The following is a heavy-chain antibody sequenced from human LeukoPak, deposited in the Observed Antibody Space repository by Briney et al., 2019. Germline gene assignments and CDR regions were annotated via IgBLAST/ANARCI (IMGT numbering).Heavy chain of an antibody. D-gene: IGHD1-26*01. J-gene: IGHJ4*02. V-gene: IGHV4-38-2*02. CDR3: ARGLREGATIFDY. CDR1: GYSISSGYY. Sequence: SETLSLTCTVSGYSISSGYYWGWIRQPPGKGLEWIGSIYHSGSTYYNPSLKSRVTISVDTSKNQFSLKLSSVTAADTAVYYCARGLREGATIFDYWGQGTLVTVSS. CDR2: IYHSGST.